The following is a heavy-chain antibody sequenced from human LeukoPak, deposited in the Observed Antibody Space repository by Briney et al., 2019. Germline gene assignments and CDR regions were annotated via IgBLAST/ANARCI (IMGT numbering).Heavy chain of an antibody. J-gene: IGHJ3*02. D-gene: IGHD3-10*01. V-gene: IGHV3-11*04. CDR2: ISSSGTSI. CDR3: ARGDLHYHDSTRRGFDI. Sequence: PGGSLRLSCAASGFTLSDYYMSWIRQAPGKGLEWVSYISSSGTSIYYADSVKGRFTISRDNSKNTLYLQMNSLRAEDTAVYYCARGDLHYHDSTRRGFDIWGQGTKVIVSS. CDR1: GFTLSDYY.